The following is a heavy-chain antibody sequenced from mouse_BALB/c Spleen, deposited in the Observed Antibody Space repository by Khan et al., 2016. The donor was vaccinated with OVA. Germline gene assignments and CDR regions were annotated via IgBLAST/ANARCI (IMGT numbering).Heavy chain of an antibody. CDR2: ISYSGNT. V-gene: IGHV3-2*02. Sequence: VQLKESGPGPVKPSQSLSLICTVTGYSITSDYAWNWIRQFPGNKLEWMGFISYSGNTKYNPSLKSRISITRDTSKNQFFLQLNSVTTEDTATYYCARVYGGDFDYWGQGTTLTVSS. CDR3: ARVYGGDFDY. D-gene: IGHD1-1*01. J-gene: IGHJ2*01. CDR1: GYSITSDYA.